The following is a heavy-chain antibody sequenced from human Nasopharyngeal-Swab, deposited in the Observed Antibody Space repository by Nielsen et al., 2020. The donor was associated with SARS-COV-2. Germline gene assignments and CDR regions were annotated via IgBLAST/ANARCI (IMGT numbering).Heavy chain of an antibody. CDR1: GYSIISYA. Sequence: SVKVSCKVYGYSIISYAIHWVRQAPGQGLEWMGGIIPVFGTPLYAQKFQGRVTISADESTTTTYMELSSLRSQDTAVYYCAKVRTNYGMGLNGALDPWGQGTLVTVSS. V-gene: IGHV1-69*13. CDR3: AKVRTNYGMGLNGALDP. CDR2: IIPVFGTP. J-gene: IGHJ5*02. D-gene: IGHD4-17*01.